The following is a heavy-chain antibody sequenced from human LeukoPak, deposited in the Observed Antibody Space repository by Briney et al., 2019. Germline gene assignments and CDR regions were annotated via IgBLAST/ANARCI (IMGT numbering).Heavy chain of an antibody. CDR3: VRQMIRFWFDP. CDR1: GFTFSLYW. Sequence: GGTLRLSCAASGFTFSLYWMTWVRQSPGKGLEWVADINPDGSQKYSVDSVKGRFTISRDNAKNSLFLQMNSLRAEDAAVYYCVRQMIRFWFDPWGQGTQVTVSS. D-gene: IGHD3-16*01. V-gene: IGHV3-7*01. CDR2: INPDGSQK. J-gene: IGHJ5*02.